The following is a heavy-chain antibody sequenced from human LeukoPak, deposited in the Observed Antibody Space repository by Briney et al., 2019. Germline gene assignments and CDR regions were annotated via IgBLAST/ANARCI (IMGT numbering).Heavy chain of an antibody. CDR2: ISHSGST. CDR1: GGSFSGYY. J-gene: IGHJ3*02. V-gene: IGHV4-34*01. CDR3: ARPRGSPI. D-gene: IGHD3-10*01. Sequence: SETLSLTCAVYGGSFSGYYWSWIRQPPGKGLEWIGEISHSGSTNYNPSLKSRVTISVDTSKNQFSLKLSSVTAADTAVYYCARPRGSPIWGQGTMVTVSS.